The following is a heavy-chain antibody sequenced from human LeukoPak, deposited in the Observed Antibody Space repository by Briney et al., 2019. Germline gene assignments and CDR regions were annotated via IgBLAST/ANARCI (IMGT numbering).Heavy chain of an antibody. J-gene: IGHJ6*02. CDR1: GFTFTNAW. CDR2: IKSKTDGGTT. D-gene: IGHD1-26*01. Sequence: GGSLRLSCAASGFTFTNAWMGWVRQAPGKGLEWVGRIKSKTDGGTTDYAAPVKGRFTISRDNAKNSLYLQMNSPRAEDTALYHCARFSGPDQYYGMDVWGQGTTVTVSS. CDR3: ARFSGPDQYYGMDV. V-gene: IGHV3-15*05.